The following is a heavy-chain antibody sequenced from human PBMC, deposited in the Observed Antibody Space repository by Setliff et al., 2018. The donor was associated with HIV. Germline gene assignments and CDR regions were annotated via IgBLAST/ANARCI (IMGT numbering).Heavy chain of an antibody. CDR3: AGVYYYGSGSYNYPYYFDY. D-gene: IGHD3-10*01. CDR1: GGTFSSYA. J-gene: IGHJ4*02. V-gene: IGHV1-69*13. CDR2: IIPIFGTA. Sequence: ASVKVSCKASGGTFSSYAISWVRQAPGQGLEWMGGIIPIFGTANYTQKFQGRVTITADESTSTAYMELSSLRSEDTAVYYCAGVYYYGSGSYNYPYYFDYWGQGTLVTVSS.